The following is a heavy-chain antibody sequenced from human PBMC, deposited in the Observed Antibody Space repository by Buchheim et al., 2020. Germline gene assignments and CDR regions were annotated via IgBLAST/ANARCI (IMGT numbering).Heavy chain of an antibody. V-gene: IGHV3-30-3*01. CDR3: LLGLITMIVVVINGFDY. Sequence: QVQLVESGGGVVQPGRSLRLSCAASGFTFSSYAMHWVRQAPGKGLEWVAVISYDGSNKYYADSVKDRFTISRDNSKNTLYLQMNSLRAEDTAVYYCLLGLITMIVVVINGFDYWGQGTL. J-gene: IGHJ4*02. D-gene: IGHD3-22*01. CDR2: ISYDGSNK. CDR1: GFTFSSYA.